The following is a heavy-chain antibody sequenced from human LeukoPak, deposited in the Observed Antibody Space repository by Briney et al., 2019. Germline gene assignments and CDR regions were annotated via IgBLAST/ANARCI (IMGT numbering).Heavy chain of an antibody. CDR2: MSGNSGSI. D-gene: IGHD4-17*01. V-gene: IGHV3-9*01. Sequence: GGSLRLSCAASGFTFDDYAMHWVRQAPGKGLEWVSGMSGNSGSIGYADSVKGRFTISRDNAKNSLYLQMNSLRAEDTAVYYCASTVTTLVWGQGTLVTVSS. CDR3: ASTVTTLV. CDR1: GFTFDDYA. J-gene: IGHJ4*02.